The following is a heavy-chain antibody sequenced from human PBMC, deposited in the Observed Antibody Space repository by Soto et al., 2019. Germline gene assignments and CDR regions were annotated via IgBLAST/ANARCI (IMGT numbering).Heavy chain of an antibody. V-gene: IGHV1-69*13. D-gene: IGHD2-21*02. J-gene: IGHJ6*02. CDR1: VGTFSNHA. Sequence: SVKFSCKASVGTFSNHAISWVRQAPGQGLEWVGGIIPMFPTADYAQRFQGRVTITADDSTTTVYMELSGLRSEDTAMYYCARDDATYCGGDCYRYFYYGMDIWGQGTTVTVSS. CDR3: ARDDATYCGGDCYRYFYYGMDI. CDR2: IIPMFPTA.